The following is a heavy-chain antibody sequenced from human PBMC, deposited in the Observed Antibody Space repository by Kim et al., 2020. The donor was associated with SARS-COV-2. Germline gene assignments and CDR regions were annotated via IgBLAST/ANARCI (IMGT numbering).Heavy chain of an antibody. J-gene: IGHJ4*02. D-gene: IGHD1-1*01. Sequence: GGSLRLSCAASGFSVSSKYMTWVRQAPGKGLEWVSVIYVDGSTYYAASVMGRFTISRDNSKNTLYLQMNSLRAEYTAVYYCTRDVFDGYWNWGQGTLVTV. V-gene: IGHV3-53*01. CDR1: GFSVSSKY. CDR2: IYVDGST. CDR3: TRDVFDGYWN.